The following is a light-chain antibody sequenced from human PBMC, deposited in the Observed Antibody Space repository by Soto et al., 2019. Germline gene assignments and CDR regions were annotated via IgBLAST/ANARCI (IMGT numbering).Light chain of an antibody. CDR2: EVT. Sequence: QSVLTQPPSASGSPGQSVTISCTGTSSDVGGYNYVSWYQQHPGKAPKLMIYEVTKRPSGVHDRFSGSKSGNTASLTVSGLQAEDEADYYCSSYAGSNNFVVFGGGTKVTVL. CDR1: SSDVGGYNY. J-gene: IGLJ2*01. V-gene: IGLV2-8*01. CDR3: SSYAGSNNFVV.